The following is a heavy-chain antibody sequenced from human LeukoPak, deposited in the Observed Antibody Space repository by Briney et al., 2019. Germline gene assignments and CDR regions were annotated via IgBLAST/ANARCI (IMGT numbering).Heavy chain of an antibody. V-gene: IGHV4-39*07. CDR3: ARERTEDFDY. CDR2: MYYSGRT. D-gene: IGHD2-15*01. CDR1: GGSISSSSYY. J-gene: IGHJ4*02. Sequence: SETLSLTCTVSGGSISSSSYYWGWIRQPPGKGLEWIGSMYYSGRTNYNPSLKSRVTISVDTSKNQFSLKLSSVTAADTAVYYCARERTEDFDYWGQGTLVTVSS.